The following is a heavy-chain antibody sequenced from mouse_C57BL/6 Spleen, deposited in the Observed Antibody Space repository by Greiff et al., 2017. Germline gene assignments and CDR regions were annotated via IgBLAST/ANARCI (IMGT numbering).Heavy chain of an antibody. J-gene: IGHJ2*01. V-gene: IGHV5-4*01. CDR1: GFTFSSYA. Sequence: DVMLVESGGGLVKPGGSLKLSCAASGFTFSSYAMSWVRQTPEKRLEWVATISDGGSYTYYPDNVKGRFTISRDTSKNNLYLQMSHLKSEDTAMYYCARDDYLDDWGQGTTLTVSS. CDR2: ISDGGSYT. CDR3: ARDDYLDD.